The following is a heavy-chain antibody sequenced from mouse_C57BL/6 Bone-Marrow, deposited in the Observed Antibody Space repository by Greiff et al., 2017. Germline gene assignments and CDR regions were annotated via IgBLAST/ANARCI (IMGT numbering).Heavy chain of an antibody. D-gene: IGHD1-1*01. CDR2: IDPENGDT. J-gene: IGHJ3*01. Sequence: QLQQSGAELVRPGASVKLSCTASGFNIKDDYMHWVKQRPEQGLEWIGWIDPENGDTEYASKFQGKATITADTSSNTAYLQLSSLTSEDTAVYYCTTLYYGSEAWFAYWGQGTLVTVSA. V-gene: IGHV14-4*01. CDR1: GFNIKDDY. CDR3: TTLYYGSEAWFAY.